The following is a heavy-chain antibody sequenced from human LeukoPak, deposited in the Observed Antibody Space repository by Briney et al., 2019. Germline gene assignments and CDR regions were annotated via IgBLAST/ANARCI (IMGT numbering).Heavy chain of an antibody. V-gene: IGHV1-2*02. D-gene: IGHD6-19*01. CDR1: GYTFSDYY. Sequence: ASVKVSCKASGYTFSDYYLHWLRQAPGQGLEWMGWINPNSGGTNYAQKFQGRVTMTRDTSISTAYMELSRLRSDDTAVYYCARHQQWLGRWGFYYYGMDVWGQGTTVTVSS. J-gene: IGHJ6*02. CDR3: ARHQQWLGRWGFYYYGMDV. CDR2: INPNSGGT.